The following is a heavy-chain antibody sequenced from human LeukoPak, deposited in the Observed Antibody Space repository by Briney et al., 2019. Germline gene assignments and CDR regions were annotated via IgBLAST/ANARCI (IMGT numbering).Heavy chain of an antibody. CDR3: ARALGYCSGGSCTRGYNWFDP. D-gene: IGHD2-15*01. J-gene: IGHJ5*02. Sequence: SETLSLTCAVYGGSFSGYYWSWIRQPPGKGLEWIGEINHSGSTNCNPSLKSRVTISVDTSKNQFSLKLSSVTAADTAVYYCARALGYCSGGSCTRGYNWFDPWGQGTLVTVPS. CDR2: INHSGST. CDR1: GGSFSGYY. V-gene: IGHV4-34*01.